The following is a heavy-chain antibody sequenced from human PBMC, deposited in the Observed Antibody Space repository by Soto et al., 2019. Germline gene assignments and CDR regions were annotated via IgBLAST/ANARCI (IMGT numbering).Heavy chain of an antibody. V-gene: IGHV4-30-2*01. CDR1: GGSISSGGYS. J-gene: IGHJ3*02. D-gene: IGHD2-2*01. Sequence: ASETLSLTCAASGGSISSGGYSWSWIRQPPGKGLEWIGYIYDSGSSYYNPSLKSRVTISLDRSKNQFSLKLSSVTAADTAVYYCARVPARLGAFDIWGQGTMVTVSS. CDR2: IYDSGSS. CDR3: ARVPARLGAFDI.